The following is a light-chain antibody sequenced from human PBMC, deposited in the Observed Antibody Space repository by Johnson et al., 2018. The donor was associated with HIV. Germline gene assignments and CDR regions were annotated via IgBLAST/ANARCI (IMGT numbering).Light chain of an antibody. CDR1: SSNIGNNY. Sequence: QSVLTQPPSVSAAPGQKVTISCSGSSSNIGNNYVSWYQQLPGTAPKLLVYENNKRPSGIPARFSGSKSGTSATLDITGLQTGDEADYYCGTWDSSLSAGGVFGTGTKVTVL. CDR3: GTWDSSLSAGGV. J-gene: IGLJ1*01. V-gene: IGLV1-51*02. CDR2: ENN.